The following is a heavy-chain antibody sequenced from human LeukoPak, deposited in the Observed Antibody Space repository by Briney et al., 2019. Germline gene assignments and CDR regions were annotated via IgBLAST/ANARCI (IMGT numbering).Heavy chain of an antibody. J-gene: IGHJ4*02. CDR2: ISSTGGTT. V-gene: IGHV3-23*01. CDR1: GITFSSYG. CDR3: ARDYYFDY. Sequence: GGSLRLSCAASGITFSSYGMSWVRQAPGKGLEWVSSISSTGGTTYYADSVKGRFTISRDNSKNTLYLQMNSLRAEDTAVYYCARDYYFDYWGQGTLVTVSS.